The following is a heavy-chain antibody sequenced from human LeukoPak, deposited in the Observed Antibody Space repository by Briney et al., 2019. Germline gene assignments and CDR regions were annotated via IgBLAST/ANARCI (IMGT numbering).Heavy chain of an antibody. CDR1: GGSISSYY. Sequence: SGTLSLTCTASGGSISSYYLSWIRQPAGKGLEWIGCISSSGSTNYNPSLKSRVTMSVDTSKNQFSLKLSSVTAADTAVYYCARGIAVDFGDSLSASYYYYYMDVWGKGTTVTISS. V-gene: IGHV4-4*07. J-gene: IGHJ6*03. CDR3: ARGIAVDFGDSLSASYYYYYMDV. CDR2: ISSSGST. D-gene: IGHD6-19*01.